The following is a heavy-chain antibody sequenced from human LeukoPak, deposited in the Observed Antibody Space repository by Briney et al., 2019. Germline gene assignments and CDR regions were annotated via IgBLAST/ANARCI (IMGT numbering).Heavy chain of an antibody. Sequence: PGGTLRLSCAAPGFTFDDYGMDWVRHAPGKGLQWVSGIRGNSGGLGYSGSVKGRFTISRDNAKNSLCLQMNSLRAEDTALYYCAKGRYSDGLPTDYGGGGTLGNVS. CDR3: AKGRYSDGLPTDY. CDR2: IRGNSGGL. V-gene: IGHV3-9*01. D-gene: IGHD5-18*01. J-gene: IGHJ4*02. CDR1: GFTFDDYG.